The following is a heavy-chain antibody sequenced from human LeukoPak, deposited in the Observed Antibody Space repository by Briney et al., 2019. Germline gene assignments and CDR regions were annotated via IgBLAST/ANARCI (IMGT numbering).Heavy chain of an antibody. V-gene: IGHV3-20*04. CDR2: INWNGGST. Sequence: GGSLRLSCAASGFTFDDYGMSWVRQVPGKGLEWVSGINWNGGSTDYADSVKGRFTISRDNAKNSLYLQMNSLRAEDTALYYCARDLYSNSWYFVSPGGYWGQGTLVTVSS. CDR3: ARDLYSNSWYFVSPGGY. CDR1: GFTFDDYG. D-gene: IGHD6-13*01. J-gene: IGHJ4*02.